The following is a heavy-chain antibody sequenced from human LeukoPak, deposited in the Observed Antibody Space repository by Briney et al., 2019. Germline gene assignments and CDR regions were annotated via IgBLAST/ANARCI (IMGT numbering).Heavy chain of an antibody. CDR3: ASLNRADRSSTSCHTHY. V-gene: IGHV3-7*01. Sequence: PGGSLSLSCAASGFTFTIHWMSCVRQAPGKGLEWVANIKQEGSEKYYAASAKGRFTISRDNAKTSLYLQMNSLRAQDTTLYYCASLNRADRSSTSCHTHYWGQGTLVTASS. J-gene: IGHJ4*02. CDR2: IKQEGSEK. D-gene: IGHD2-2*01. CDR1: GFTFTIHW.